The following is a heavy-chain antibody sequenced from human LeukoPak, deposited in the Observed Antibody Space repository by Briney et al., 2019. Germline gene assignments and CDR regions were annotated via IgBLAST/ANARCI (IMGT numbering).Heavy chain of an antibody. CDR2: VYYSGST. CDR1: GGSVSSYY. D-gene: IGHD2-21*01. J-gene: IGHJ2*01. V-gene: IGHV4-59*02. Sequence: SETLSLTCTVSGGSVSSYYWSWLRQSPGKGLEWIGYVYYSGSTNYNPALKSRVTISLDTSENQFSLKLSSVTAADTAVYYCAREANSPTARYWYFDLWGRGTQVTVSS. CDR3: AREANSPTARYWYFDL.